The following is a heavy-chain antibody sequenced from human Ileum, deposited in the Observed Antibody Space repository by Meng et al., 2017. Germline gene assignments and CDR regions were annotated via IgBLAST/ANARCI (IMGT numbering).Heavy chain of an antibody. V-gene: IGHV1-18*01. CDR2: ISTYKGNT. D-gene: IGHD3/OR15-3a*01. J-gene: IGHJ4*02. CDR1: GYTFTDYG. CDR3: ARDRDWNLDS. Sequence: ASVKVSCKASGYTFTDYGISWLRQAPGQGLEWMGWISTYKGNTKYAEKFQGRVTFTTDTPTRTALMELRSLRYDDSAVYYCARDRDWNLDSWGQGKQVTVSS.